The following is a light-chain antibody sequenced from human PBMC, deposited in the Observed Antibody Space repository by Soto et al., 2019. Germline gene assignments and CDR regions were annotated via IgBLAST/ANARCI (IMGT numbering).Light chain of an antibody. CDR3: QQYAASPRT. J-gene: IGKJ1*01. V-gene: IGKV3-20*01. CDR2: GAS. Sequence: EIVLTQSPGTLSLSPRERATLSCRASQSVNENYLAWYQHKPGQAPRLLFYGASSRAPGIPDRFSGSGSGTDFTLTISRLEPEDFAIYYCQQYAASPRTFGQGTQVEVK. CDR1: QSVNENY.